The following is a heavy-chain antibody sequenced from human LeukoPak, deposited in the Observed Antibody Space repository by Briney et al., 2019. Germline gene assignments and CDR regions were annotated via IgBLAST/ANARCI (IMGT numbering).Heavy chain of an antibody. D-gene: IGHD6-19*01. V-gene: IGHV3-49*04. CDR3: TREAVAGTA. CDR1: GFTFSSYS. Sequence: GGSLRLSCAASGFTFSSYSMNWVRQAPGKGLEWVGFIRSKAYGGTTEYAASVKGRFTISRDDSKSIAYLQMNSLKTEDTAVYYCTREAVAGTAWGQGTLVTVSS. CDR2: IRSKAYGGTT. J-gene: IGHJ5*02.